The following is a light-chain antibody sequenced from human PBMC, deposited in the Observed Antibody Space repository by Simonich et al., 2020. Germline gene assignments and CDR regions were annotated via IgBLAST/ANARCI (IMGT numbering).Light chain of an antibody. CDR2: GNS. J-gene: IGLJ3*02. CDR1: SSNIGAGYD. Sequence: QSVLTQPPSVSGAPGQRVTISGTGSSSNIGAGYDVHWYQQLPGTAPKLLIYGNSNRPSGVPYRFSGTKSGTSASLAITGLQAEDEADYYCQSYDSSLSGFWVFGGGTKLTVL. CDR3: QSYDSSLSGFWV. V-gene: IGLV1-40*01.